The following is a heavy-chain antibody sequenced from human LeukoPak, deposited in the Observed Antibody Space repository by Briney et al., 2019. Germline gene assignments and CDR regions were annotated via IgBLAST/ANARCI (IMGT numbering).Heavy chain of an antibody. D-gene: IGHD3-10*01. CDR2: IYHSGST. J-gene: IGHJ6*04. V-gene: IGHV4-4*02. CDR3: ARWPTYYYGSGSLDV. CDR1: GGSISSSNW. Sequence: SGTLSLTCAVSGGSISSSNWWSWVRQPPGKGLEWIGEIYHSGSTNYNPSLKSRVTISVDKSKNQFSLKLSSVTAADTAVYYCARWPTYYYGSGSLDVWGKGTTVTISS.